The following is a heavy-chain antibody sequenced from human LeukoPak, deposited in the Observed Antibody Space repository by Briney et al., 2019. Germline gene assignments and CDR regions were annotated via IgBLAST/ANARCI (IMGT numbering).Heavy chain of an antibody. D-gene: IGHD1-7*01. J-gene: IGHJ4*02. CDR3: ARDRLFGNLPDY. CDR2: ISSSGSTI. Sequence: GGSLRLSCAASGFTFSSYEMNWVRQAPGKGLEWVSYISSSGSTIYYADSVKGRFTISRDNAKNSLYLQMNSLRAEDTAVYYCARDRLFGNLPDYWGQGTLVTVSS. V-gene: IGHV3-48*03. CDR1: GFTFSSYE.